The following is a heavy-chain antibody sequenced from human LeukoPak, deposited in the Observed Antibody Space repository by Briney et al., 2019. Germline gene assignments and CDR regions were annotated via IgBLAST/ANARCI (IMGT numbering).Heavy chain of an antibody. CDR2: IYYSGST. V-gene: IGHV4-38-2*02. D-gene: IGHD3-22*01. Sequence: SETLSLTCTVSGYSISSGYFWGWIRQPPGKGLEWIGYIYYSGSTYYNPSLKSRVTISVDTSKNQFSLKLSSVTAADTAVYYCARAHYYDSSGYYLSYYYYMDVWGKGTTVTVSS. J-gene: IGHJ6*03. CDR1: GYSISSGYF. CDR3: ARAHYYDSSGYYLSYYYYMDV.